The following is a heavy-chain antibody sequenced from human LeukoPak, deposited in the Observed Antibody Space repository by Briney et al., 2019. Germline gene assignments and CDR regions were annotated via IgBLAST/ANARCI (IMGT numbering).Heavy chain of an antibody. J-gene: IGHJ3*01. CDR3: AKDRSCTGSSCNVGS. V-gene: IGHV3-23*01. CDR1: GFTFSSFA. CDR2: ISGSGGST. Sequence: GGSLRLSCAASGFTFSSFAMSWVRQAPGKGLEWVSAISGSGGSTYYADSVKGRFTISRDNSKNTLFLQMKSLTAEHTAVHYCAKDRSCTGSSCNVGSWGQGTMVTVSS. D-gene: IGHD2-2*01.